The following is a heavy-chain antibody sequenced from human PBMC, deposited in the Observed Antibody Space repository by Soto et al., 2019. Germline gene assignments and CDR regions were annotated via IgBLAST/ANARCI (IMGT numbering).Heavy chain of an antibody. CDR2: ISRSGTT. Sequence: SETLSLTCAVSGYSISSGYYCGWVRQPPGKGLGWIGTISRSGTTYHNPSFKSRVTVSLDTSKNQFSLKLSSVTAVHTAVYYFERDDPSGGGGSSWFDHWGQGTLVTVSS. J-gene: IGHJ5*01. D-gene: IGHD2-15*01. V-gene: IGHV4-38-2*02. CDR1: GYSISSGYY. CDR3: ERDDPSGGGGSSWFDH.